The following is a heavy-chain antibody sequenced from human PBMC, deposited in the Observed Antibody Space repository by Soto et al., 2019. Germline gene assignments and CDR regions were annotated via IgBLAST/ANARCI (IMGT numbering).Heavy chain of an antibody. CDR2: INPDGSAT. V-gene: IGHV3-74*01. CDR1: GFTFRSYW. J-gene: IGHJ4*02. D-gene: IGHD5-18*01. CDR3: GRGGSDSPMAPGY. Sequence: GGSLRLSLAASGFTFRSYWMHWFRQSPGKGLVWVSRINPDGSATNYADSVKGRFTISRDNAKNTLYLQMNSLRAEDTAVFYCGRGGSDSPMAPGYWGQGPLVTVSS.